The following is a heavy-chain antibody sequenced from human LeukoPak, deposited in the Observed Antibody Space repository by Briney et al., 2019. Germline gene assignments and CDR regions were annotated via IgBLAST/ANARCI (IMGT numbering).Heavy chain of an antibody. CDR2: ISGSGGST. CDR1: GFTFSSYA. J-gene: IGHJ4*02. D-gene: IGHD6-13*01. Sequence: GGSLRLSCAASGFTFSSYAMSWVRQAPGKGLEWVSAISGSGGSTYYADSAKGRFTISRDNSKNTLYLQMNSLRAEDTAVYYCAKRGSVGTLGHFDYWGQGTLVTVSS. CDR3: AKRGSVGTLGHFDY. V-gene: IGHV3-23*01.